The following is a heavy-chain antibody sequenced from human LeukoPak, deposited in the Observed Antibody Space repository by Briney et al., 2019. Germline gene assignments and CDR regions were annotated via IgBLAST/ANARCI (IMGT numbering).Heavy chain of an antibody. Sequence: GGSLRLSCAASRFTFSRYGMHWVRQAPGKGLEWVAFIRYDGSNKHYADSVKGRFTISRDNAKNSLYLQMNSLRAEDTAVYYCARYSSSDYWGQGTLVTVSS. CDR3: ARYSSSDY. CDR2: IRYDGSNK. V-gene: IGHV3-30*02. CDR1: RFTFSRYG. J-gene: IGHJ4*02. D-gene: IGHD6-19*01.